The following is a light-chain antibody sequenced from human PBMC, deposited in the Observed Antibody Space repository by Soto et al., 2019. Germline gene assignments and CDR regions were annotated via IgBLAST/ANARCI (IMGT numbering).Light chain of an antibody. V-gene: IGKV3-15*01. Sequence: EIVMTQSPATLSVSPGDRATLSCRAGQPLNNNVAWYQHKPGQAPRLLIYGTSTRATGISARFSGGGSGTEFTLTISSLQSEDFAVYYCQQYNNWPRGTFGQGTKVDIK. CDR3: QQYNNWPRGT. J-gene: IGKJ1*01. CDR2: GTS. CDR1: QPLNNN.